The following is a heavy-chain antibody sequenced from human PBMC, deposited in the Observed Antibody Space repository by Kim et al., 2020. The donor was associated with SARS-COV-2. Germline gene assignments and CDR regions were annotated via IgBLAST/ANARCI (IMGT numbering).Heavy chain of an antibody. V-gene: IGHV4-39*01. CDR3: ARRGYFDSPPPP. CDR2: IYYSGST. Sequence: SETLSLTCTVSGGSISSSSYYWGWIRQPPGKGLEWIGSIYYSGSTYYNPSLKSRVTISVDTSKNQFSLKLSSVTAADTAVYYCARRGYFDSPPPPWSQGTLVTVSS. CDR1: GGSISSSSYY. J-gene: IGHJ4*02. D-gene: IGHD3-9*01.